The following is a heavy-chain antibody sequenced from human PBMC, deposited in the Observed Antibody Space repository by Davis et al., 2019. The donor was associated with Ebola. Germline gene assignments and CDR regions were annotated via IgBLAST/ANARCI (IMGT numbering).Heavy chain of an antibody. CDR3: ARASVTRYYYYGMDV. CDR2: IKQDGNEK. V-gene: IGHV3-7*01. CDR1: GFTFSRYW. Sequence: PGGSLRLSCAASGFTFSRYWMSWVRQAPGKGLEWVANIKQDGNEKKYVDSVKGRFTISRDNAKNSLHLQMHSLRAEDTAVYYCARASVTRYYYYGMDVWGQGTTVTVSS. J-gene: IGHJ6*02. D-gene: IGHD4-11*01.